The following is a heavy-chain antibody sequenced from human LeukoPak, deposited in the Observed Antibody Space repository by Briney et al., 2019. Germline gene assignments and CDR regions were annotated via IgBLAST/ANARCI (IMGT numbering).Heavy chain of an antibody. CDR1: GFTFSSYG. CDR3: AKIGGGSYWEYYFDY. CDR2: IRYDGSNK. D-gene: IGHD1-26*01. Sequence: PGGSLRLSCAASGFTFSSYGMHWVRQAPGKGLEWVAFIRYDGSNKYYADSVKGRFTISRDNSKNTLYLQMNSLRAEDTAVYYCAKIGGGSYWEYYFDYWGQGTLVTVSS. V-gene: IGHV3-30*02. J-gene: IGHJ4*02.